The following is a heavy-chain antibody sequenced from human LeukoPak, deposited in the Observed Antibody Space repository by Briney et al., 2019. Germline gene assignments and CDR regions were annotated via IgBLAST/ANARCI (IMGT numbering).Heavy chain of an antibody. D-gene: IGHD1-7*01. CDR3: AKRRGLELTYYYYMDV. Sequence: GGSLRLSCAASGFTFSSYAMSWVGQAPGKGLEWVSAISGSGGSTYYADSVKGRFTISRDNSKNTLYLQMNSLRAEDTAVYYCAKRRGLELTYYYYMDVWGKGTTVTVSS. CDR2: ISGSGGST. CDR1: GFTFSSYA. V-gene: IGHV3-23*01. J-gene: IGHJ6*03.